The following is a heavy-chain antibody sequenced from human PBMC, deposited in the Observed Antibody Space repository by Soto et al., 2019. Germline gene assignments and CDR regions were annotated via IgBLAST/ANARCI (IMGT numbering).Heavy chain of an antibody. CDR3: ALRYFAPKRYFHH. J-gene: IGHJ1*01. CDR1: GGSISSGGYS. Sequence: SETLSLTCAVSGGSISSGGYSWSWIRQPPGKGLDWIGYIYHSGSTYYNPSLKSRVTISVDRSKNQFSLKLSSVTAADTAVYYCALRYFAPKRYFHHWGQGTLVTVS. CDR2: IYHSGST. D-gene: IGHD3-9*01. V-gene: IGHV4-30-2*01.